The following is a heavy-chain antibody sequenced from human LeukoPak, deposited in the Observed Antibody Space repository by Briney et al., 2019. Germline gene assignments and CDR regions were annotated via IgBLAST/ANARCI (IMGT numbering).Heavy chain of an antibody. CDR1: QFTFSRYW. Sequence: GGSLRLSCAASQFTFSRYWMNWVRQAPGKGLEWVASIKQDGIEEYYVESVKGRFTISRDNAKNSVYLQMNSLRAEDTAIYYCARDFYGMDVWGQGTTVTVSS. CDR2: IKQDGIEE. J-gene: IGHJ6*02. V-gene: IGHV3-7*01. CDR3: ARDFYGMDV.